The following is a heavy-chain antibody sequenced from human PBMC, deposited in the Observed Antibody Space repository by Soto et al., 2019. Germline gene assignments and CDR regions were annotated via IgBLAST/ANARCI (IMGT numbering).Heavy chain of an antibody. V-gene: IGHV1-8*01. J-gene: IGHJ4*02. CDR2: MNPNSGNT. D-gene: IGHD3-22*01. Sequence: ASVKVSCKASGFTFTSYDIYWVRQATGQGLEWMGWMNPNSGNTGYAQKFQGRVTMTTNKSTSTAYMELSSLRSEDTAVYYCARGRDDSSGYYPYYFDYWGQGTLVTVSS. CDR1: GFTFTSYD. CDR3: ARGRDDSSGYYPYYFDY.